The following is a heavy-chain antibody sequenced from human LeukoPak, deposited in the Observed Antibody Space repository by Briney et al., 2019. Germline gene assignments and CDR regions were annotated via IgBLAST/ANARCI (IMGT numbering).Heavy chain of an antibody. J-gene: IGHJ5*02. V-gene: IGHV1-24*01. CDR2: FDPEDGEI. CDR1: GHTPTELS. CDR3: AAIRGGGSGTYGKHWFDP. Sequence: ASVKVSCKVSGHTPTELSTHWVRQAPGKGLEWMGGFDPEDGEIIYAQKFQDRVTMTEDTSTDTAYMELSSLRSEDTAVYYCAAIRGGGSGTYGKHWFDPWGQGTLLTVSS. D-gene: IGHD1-26*01.